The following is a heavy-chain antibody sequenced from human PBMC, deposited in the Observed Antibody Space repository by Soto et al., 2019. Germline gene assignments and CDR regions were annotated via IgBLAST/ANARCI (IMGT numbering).Heavy chain of an antibody. Sequence: EVQLVESGGGLVQPGGSLRLSCAASGFTFSSYWMSWVRQAPGKGLEWVANIKQDGSEKYYVDSVKGRFTISRDNVNHSLSLLMDRLRGSETGVYDSARNTAVAATDDGSLDMDVCGPGTTVTV. CDR2: IKQDGSEK. V-gene: IGHV3-7*04. CDR1: GFTFSSYW. D-gene: IGHD6-25*01. J-gene: IGHJ6*02. CDR3: ARNTAVAATDDGSLDMDV.